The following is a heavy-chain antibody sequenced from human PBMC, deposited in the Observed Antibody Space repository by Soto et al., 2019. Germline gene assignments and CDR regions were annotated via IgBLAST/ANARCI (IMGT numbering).Heavy chain of an antibody. CDR1: GFTFSSYG. V-gene: IGHV3-30*18. CDR3: AKDRARYCGGGSCYSIFDR. D-gene: IGHD2-15*01. CDR2: ISYDGSNK. J-gene: IGHJ4*02. Sequence: QVQLVESGGGVVQPGRSLRLSCAASGFTFSSYGMHWVRQAPGKGLEWVAVISYDGSNKYYADSVKGRFTIPRDNSKNTLYLQMNSLRAGDTAVYYCAKDRARYCGGGSCYSIFDRWGQGTLVTVSS.